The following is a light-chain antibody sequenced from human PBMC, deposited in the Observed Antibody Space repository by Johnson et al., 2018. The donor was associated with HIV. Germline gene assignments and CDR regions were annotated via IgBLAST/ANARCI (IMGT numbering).Light chain of an antibody. CDR1: SSYIGNNY. J-gene: IGLJ1*01. CDR3: GTWDSSLSAYV. V-gene: IGLV1-51*01. Sequence: QSVLTQPPSVSASPGQKVSISCSGSSSYIGNNYVSSYQQLPGTAPKFLIYDNYKRPSGIPDRFSGSKSGTSATLGITGLQPGDEADYYCGTWDSSLSAYVFGTGTKVTVL. CDR2: DNY.